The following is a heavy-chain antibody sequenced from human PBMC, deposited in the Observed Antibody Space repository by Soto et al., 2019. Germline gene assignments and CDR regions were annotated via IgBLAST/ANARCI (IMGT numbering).Heavy chain of an antibody. V-gene: IGHV3-33*01. CDR1: GFNFSPSG. Sequence: LVESGGGVAQPGRSLRLSCATSGFNFSPSGMHWVRQAPGKGLEWVGMIWNDGSTTHFTDSVKDRFTISRDNSKNTLYLQMNSLRDEDTAVYYCARDGSHYDVDYWGQGTLVTVSS. CDR2: IWNDGSTT. CDR3: ARDGSHYDVDY. J-gene: IGHJ4*02. D-gene: IGHD4-4*01.